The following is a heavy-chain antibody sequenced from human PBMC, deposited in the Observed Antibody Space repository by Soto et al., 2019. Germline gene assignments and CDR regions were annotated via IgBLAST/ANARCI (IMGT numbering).Heavy chain of an antibody. Sequence: GESLKISCKGSGYIFTNSWIGWVRQMPGKGLEWMGIIYPGDSDTRYSPSFQGQVTISADKSITTAYLQWSSLTASDTAMYYCARLQAAMPAAAGMDVWGQGTAVTVSS. V-gene: IGHV5-51*01. CDR2: IYPGDSDT. D-gene: IGHD2-2*01. CDR1: GYIFTNSW. CDR3: ARLQAAMPAAAGMDV. J-gene: IGHJ6*02.